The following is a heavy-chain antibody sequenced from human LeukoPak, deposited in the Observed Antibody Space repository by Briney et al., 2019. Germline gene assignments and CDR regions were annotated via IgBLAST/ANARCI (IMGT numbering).Heavy chain of an antibody. CDR1: GFTFSNAY. Sequence: GGSLRLSCAASGFTFSNAYMHWVRQAPRKGLVWVSRISTDGYTTDYADFVQGRFTASRDNTKNTWSLEMNSLRAEDTAVYYCVVGGSPGYWGQGTLVTVSS. V-gene: IGHV3-74*01. D-gene: IGHD2-15*01. J-gene: IGHJ4*02. CDR2: ISTDGYTT. CDR3: VVGGSPGY.